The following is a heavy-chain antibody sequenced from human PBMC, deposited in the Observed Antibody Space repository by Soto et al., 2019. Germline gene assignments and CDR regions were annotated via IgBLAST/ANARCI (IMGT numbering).Heavy chain of an antibody. CDR1: GFTFSSYA. CDR3: AKDQGYGSGSYLNDAFDI. J-gene: IGHJ3*02. Sequence: EVQLLESGGGLVQPGGSLRLSCAASGFTFSSYAMSWVRQAPGKGLEWVSAISGSGGSTYYADSVKGRFTISRDNSKNTLYLQMNSLRVEDTAVYYCAKDQGYGSGSYLNDAFDIWGQGTMVTVSS. D-gene: IGHD3-10*01. CDR2: ISGSGGST. V-gene: IGHV3-23*01.